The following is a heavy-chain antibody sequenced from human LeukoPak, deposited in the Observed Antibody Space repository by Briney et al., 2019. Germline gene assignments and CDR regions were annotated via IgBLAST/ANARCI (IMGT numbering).Heavy chain of an antibody. Sequence: ASVKVSCKASGFTFTSSAVQWVRQARGQRLEWIGWIIVGSGATKCAQDFQERVTITRDLSTSTLHMELRSLTSEDTAVYYCAADLSNPRMGASYLDSWGQGTLVTVSS. D-gene: IGHD3-16*01. CDR2: IIVGSGAT. CDR1: GFTFTSSA. CDR3: AADLSNPRMGASYLDS. J-gene: IGHJ4*02. V-gene: IGHV1-58*01.